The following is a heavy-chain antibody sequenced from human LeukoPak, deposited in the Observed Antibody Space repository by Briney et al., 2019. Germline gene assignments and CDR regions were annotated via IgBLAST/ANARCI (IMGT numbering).Heavy chain of an antibody. CDR1: GGSISSYY. D-gene: IGHD3-10*01. V-gene: IGHV4-4*07. Sequence: SETLSLTCTVSGGSISSYYWSWIRQPAGKGLEWIGRIYTSGSTNYNPSLKSRVTMSVDTSKNQFSLKLSSVTAADTAVYYCARDRRVYYYGSGSSRYYYYYYMDVWGKGTTVTVSS. CDR2: IYTSGST. J-gene: IGHJ6*03. CDR3: ARDRRVYYYGSGSSRYYYYYYMDV.